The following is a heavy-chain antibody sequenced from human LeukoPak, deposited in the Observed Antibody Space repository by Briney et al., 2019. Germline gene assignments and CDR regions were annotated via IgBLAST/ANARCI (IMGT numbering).Heavy chain of an antibody. CDR3: TTPRGSGYWEFDY. J-gene: IGHJ4*02. CDR1: GFTFSNAW. Sequence: PGGSLRLSCAASGFTFSNAWMSWVRQAPGKGLEWVGRIKSKTDGGTTDYAAPVKGRFTISRDDSKNTLYLQMNSLKTEDTAVYYCTTPRGSGYWEFDYWGQGTLVTVSS. D-gene: IGHD3-3*01. CDR2: IKSKTDGGTT. V-gene: IGHV3-15*01.